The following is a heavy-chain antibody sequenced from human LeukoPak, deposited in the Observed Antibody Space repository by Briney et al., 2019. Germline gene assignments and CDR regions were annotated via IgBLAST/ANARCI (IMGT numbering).Heavy chain of an antibody. CDR3: SRVGYGGNSLDY. D-gene: IGHD4-23*01. CDR1: GFNFNDYA. Sequence: GRSLTLSCAASGFNFNDYAMTWVRQAPGKGLEWVANIKQDGSEKSYVDSVKGRFTISRDNAKNSLYLQMNSLRAEDTAVYYCSRVGYGGNSLDYWGQGTLVTVSS. J-gene: IGHJ4*02. V-gene: IGHV3-7*01. CDR2: IKQDGSEK.